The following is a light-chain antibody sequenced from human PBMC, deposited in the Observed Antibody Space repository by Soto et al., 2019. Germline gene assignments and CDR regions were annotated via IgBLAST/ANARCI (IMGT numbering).Light chain of an antibody. Sequence: QSAQTQPASVSGSPGQSITISCTGSSSDVGGYNHVSWYQQHPGKAPKLMIYEVSNRPSGVSNRFSGSKSGNTASLTISGLQAEDEADYYCSSYTTSTTRIIFGGGTKLTVL. J-gene: IGLJ2*01. V-gene: IGLV2-14*01. CDR2: EVS. CDR3: SSYTTSTTRII. CDR1: SSDVGGYNH.